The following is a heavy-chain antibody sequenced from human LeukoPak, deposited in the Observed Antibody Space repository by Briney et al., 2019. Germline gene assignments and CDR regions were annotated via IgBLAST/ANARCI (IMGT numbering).Heavy chain of an antibody. V-gene: IGHV3-23*01. CDR3: AKGESGSYYYYYGMDV. J-gene: IGHJ6*02. Sequence: GGSLRLSCAASGFTFSNYAMSWVRQAPGKGLEWVSAISGSGGSTYYADSVKGRFTISRDNSKNTLYLQMNSLRAEDTAVYYCAKGESGSYYYYYGMDVWGQGTTVTVSS. D-gene: IGHD1-26*01. CDR2: ISGSGGST. CDR1: GFTFSNYA.